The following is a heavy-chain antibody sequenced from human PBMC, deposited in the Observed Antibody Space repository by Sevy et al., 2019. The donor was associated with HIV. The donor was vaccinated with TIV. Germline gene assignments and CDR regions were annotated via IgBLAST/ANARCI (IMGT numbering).Heavy chain of an antibody. CDR1: GFTFSSYG. D-gene: IGHD4-4*01. CDR3: AKAGLTTLDY. J-gene: IGHJ4*02. Sequence: GGSLRLSCAASGFTFSSYGMHWVRQAPGKGLEWVAVISYDGSNKYYADSVKGRFTISRDNSKNTLYLQMNSLRAEDTAVYYSAKAGLTTLDYWGQGTLVTVSS. V-gene: IGHV3-30*18. CDR2: ISYDGSNK.